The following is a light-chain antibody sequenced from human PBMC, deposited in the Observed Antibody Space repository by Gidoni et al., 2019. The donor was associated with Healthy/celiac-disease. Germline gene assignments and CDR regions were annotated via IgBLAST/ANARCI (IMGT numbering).Light chain of an antibody. CDR3: QQYGSSPRT. Sequence: EIVLTQSPGTLSLSPGERATLSCRASQSVSSSYLAWYQQKPGQAPRLLIYGASSRATGIPDRFRGSGSGTDFTITISRLEPKDFAVYYCQQYGSSPRTFGQGTKVEIK. J-gene: IGKJ1*01. CDR1: QSVSSSY. V-gene: IGKV3-20*01. CDR2: GAS.